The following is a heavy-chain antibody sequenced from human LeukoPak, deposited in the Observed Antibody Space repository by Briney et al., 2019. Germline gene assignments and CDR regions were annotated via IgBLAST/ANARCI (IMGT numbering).Heavy chain of an antibody. J-gene: IGHJ4*02. CDR2: ISYDGSNH. D-gene: IGHD3-16*01. Sequence: GTSLRLSCAASQFTFRNYGMHWVRQAPGKGLEWLTLISYDGSNHFYADSVKGRFTNSRDNSKGTLYLPMDGLRPEDTAVYFCAEDYPLAGATFPGHWGQGTLVTVSS. CDR1: QFTFRNYG. V-gene: IGHV3-30*18. CDR3: AEDYPLAGATFPGH.